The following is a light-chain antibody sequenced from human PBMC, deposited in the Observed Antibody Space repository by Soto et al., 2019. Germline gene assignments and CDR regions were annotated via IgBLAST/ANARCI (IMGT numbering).Light chain of an antibody. V-gene: IGLV2-14*01. CDR3: GSSTGSIYV. Sequence: QSALTQPASVSGSPGQSITISCTGTSSDVGGYKFVSWYQQHPGKVPKLMIYEVSNRPSGVSSRFSGSKSGNTASLTISGLQAEDEADYYCGSSTGSIYVFGPGTKVTVL. CDR2: EVS. J-gene: IGLJ1*01. CDR1: SSDVGGYKF.